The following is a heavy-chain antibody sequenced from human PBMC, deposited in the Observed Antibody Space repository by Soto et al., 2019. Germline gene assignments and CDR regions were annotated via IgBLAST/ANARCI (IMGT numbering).Heavy chain of an antibody. V-gene: IGHV1-69*01. CDR3: ARGMITTVYYYYGMDV. Sequence: QVQLVQSGAEVKKPGSSVKVSCKASGGTFSSYAISWVRQAPGQGLEWMGGIIPIFGTANYAQKFQGRVTITADESTSTAYKELSSLRSEDTAVYYCARGMITTVYYYYGMDVWGQGTTVTVSS. J-gene: IGHJ6*02. D-gene: IGHD3-16*01. CDR2: IIPIFGTA. CDR1: GGTFSSYA.